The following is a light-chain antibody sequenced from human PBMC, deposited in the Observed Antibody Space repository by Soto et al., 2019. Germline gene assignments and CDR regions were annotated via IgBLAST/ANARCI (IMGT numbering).Light chain of an antibody. V-gene: IGLV2-14*03. CDR1: SSDVGRTNY. J-gene: IGLJ2*01. Sequence: QSALTQPASVSGSPGQSITISCTGTSSDVGRTNYVSWCQQHPGKAPKLIIYDVSNRPSGVSSRFSGSKSGNTASLTISGLQAEDEADYYCSSYTSSSTVIFGGGTKLTVL. CDR2: DVS. CDR3: SSYTSSSTVI.